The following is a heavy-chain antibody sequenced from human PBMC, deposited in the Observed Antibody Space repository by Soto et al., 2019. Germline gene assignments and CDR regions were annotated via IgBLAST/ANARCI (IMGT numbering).Heavy chain of an antibody. V-gene: IGHV1-18*01. D-gene: IGHD6-6*01. Sequence: ASVKVSCKASGYTFTSYGISWVRQAPGQGPEWVGWVSAYIGTTYYAQKLQGRVTMTADTSTNTAYMELRSLRSDDTAVYYCARDLYSSSSEIYYYYGMDVWGQGTTVTVSS. CDR2: VSAYIGTT. CDR1: GYTFTSYG. CDR3: ARDLYSSSSEIYYYYGMDV. J-gene: IGHJ6*02.